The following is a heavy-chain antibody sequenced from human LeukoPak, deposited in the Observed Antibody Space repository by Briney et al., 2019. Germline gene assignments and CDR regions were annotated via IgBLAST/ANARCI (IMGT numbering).Heavy chain of an antibody. CDR3: ARARYSHNWVPTINY. J-gene: IGHJ4*02. V-gene: IGHV4-59*01. D-gene: IGHD5-24*01. Sequence: SETLSLTCTVSGGSISSFYWSCIRQTPGNRLQWIGNIYYTGTTDYNPSLKSRVTLSVDTSKSQFSLKLSPVTTADTAVYFCARARYSHNWVPTINYWGQGALVTVSS. CDR2: IYYTGTT. CDR1: GGSISSFY.